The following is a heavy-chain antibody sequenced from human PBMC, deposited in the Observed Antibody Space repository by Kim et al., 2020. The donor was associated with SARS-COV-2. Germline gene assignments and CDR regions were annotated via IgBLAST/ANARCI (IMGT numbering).Heavy chain of an antibody. V-gene: IGHV3-30*04. CDR2: ISKDGSNR. J-gene: IGHJ6*02. CDR3: ARDYGSGSYYNWYTYYYYYGMDV. Sequence: GGSLRLSCAASGFTFSSYAMHWVRQAPGKGLEWVAVISKDGSNRYYADSVKGRFTISRDNSKNTLYLQMNSLRAEDTAVYYCARDYGSGSYYNWYTYYYYYGMDVWVQGTTVTVAS. CDR1: GFTFSSYA. D-gene: IGHD3-10*01.